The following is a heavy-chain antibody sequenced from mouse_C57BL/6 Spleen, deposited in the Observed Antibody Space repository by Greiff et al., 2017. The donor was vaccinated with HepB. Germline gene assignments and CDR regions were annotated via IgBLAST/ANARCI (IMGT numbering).Heavy chain of an antibody. D-gene: IGHD1-1*01. CDR3: ARHEGRCTVVAHYAMDY. J-gene: IGHJ4*01. CDR1: GYTFTEYT. Sequence: VKLQESGAELVKPGASVKLSCKASGYTFTEYTIHWVKQRSGQGLEWIGWFYPGSGSIKYNEKFKDKATLTADKSSSTVYMELSRLTSEDSAVYFCARHEGRCTVVAHYAMDYWGQGTSVTVSS. V-gene: IGHV1-62-2*01. CDR2: FYPGSGSI.